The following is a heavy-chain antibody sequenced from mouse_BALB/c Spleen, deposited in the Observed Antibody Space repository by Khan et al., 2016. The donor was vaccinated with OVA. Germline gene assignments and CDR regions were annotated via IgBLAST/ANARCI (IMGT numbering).Heavy chain of an antibody. CDR2: INPTSGYT. Sequence: VQPQVPGTELAKPGASVKMSCKASGYTFTTYWLPWAKQRPGQGLEWIGYINPTSGYTDHNENCKDKATLSADKSSSTAYMQLGSLTSDDSTIYYCASNRIDYWGQGTTLTVSS. V-gene: IGHV1-7*01. J-gene: IGHJ2*01. CDR3: ASNRIDY. CDR1: GYTFTTYW.